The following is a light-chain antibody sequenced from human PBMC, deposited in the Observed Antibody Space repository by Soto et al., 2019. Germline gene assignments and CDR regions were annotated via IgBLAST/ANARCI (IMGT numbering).Light chain of an antibody. Sequence: IHMTHSPSSVSASVLYRVTITFLSSQGISSWLAWYQQKPEKAPKLVIYDASSLQSGVPSRFSGSGSGTDFTLTISGLQPEDFATYYCQQSYDTPPVTFGGGTKVDIK. CDR3: QQSYDTPPVT. V-gene: IGKV1-12*01. CDR1: QGISSW. J-gene: IGKJ4*01. CDR2: DAS.